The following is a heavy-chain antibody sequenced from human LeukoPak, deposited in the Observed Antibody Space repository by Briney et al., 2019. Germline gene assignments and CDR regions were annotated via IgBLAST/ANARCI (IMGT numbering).Heavy chain of an antibody. CDR1: GFSFSSYE. D-gene: IGHD3-3*01. Sequence: GGSLRPSCAASGFSFSSYEMNWVRQALGKGLEWVSYISVSGSTTYYADSVKGRFTISRDNAKNSLYLQMNSLRAEDTAVYYCARWRFSWGQGTMVTVSS. CDR2: ISVSGSTT. V-gene: IGHV3-48*03. CDR3: ARWRFS. J-gene: IGHJ3*01.